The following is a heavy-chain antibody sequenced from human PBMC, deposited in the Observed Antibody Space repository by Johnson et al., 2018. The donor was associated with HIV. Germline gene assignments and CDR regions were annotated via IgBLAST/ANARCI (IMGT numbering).Heavy chain of an antibody. D-gene: IGHD2-21*01. CDR1: GFTFDDYA. J-gene: IGHJ3*02. CDR3: AKSIVVVIAGNNDDAFDI. CDR2: ISWNSGSI. V-gene: IGHV3-9*01. Sequence: VQLVESGGGLVQPGRSLRLSCAASGFTFDDYAMHWVRQAPGKGLEWVSGISWNSGSIGYADSVKGRFTISRDNPKNTLYLQMNSLRAEDTAVYYCAKSIVVVIAGNNDDAFDIWGQGTMVTVSS.